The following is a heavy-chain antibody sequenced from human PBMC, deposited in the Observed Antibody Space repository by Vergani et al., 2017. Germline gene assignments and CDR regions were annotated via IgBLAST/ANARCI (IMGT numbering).Heavy chain of an antibody. J-gene: IGHJ3*02. CDR2: IYYSGST. Sequence: QLQLQESGPGLVKPSETLSLTCTVSGGSISSSSYYWGWIRQPPGKGLEWIGSIYYSGSTYYNPSLKSRVTISVDTSKNQFSLKLSSVTAADTAVYYCERYRELIVVVPAADAFDIWGQGTMVTVSS. CDR1: GGSISSSSYY. V-gene: IGHV4-39*01. D-gene: IGHD2-2*01. CDR3: ERYRELIVVVPAADAFDI.